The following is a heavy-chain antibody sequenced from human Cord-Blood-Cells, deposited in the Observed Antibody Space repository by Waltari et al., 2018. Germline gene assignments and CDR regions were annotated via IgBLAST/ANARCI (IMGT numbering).Heavy chain of an antibody. Sequence: QVQLVQSGAEVKKPGSSVKVSCKASGGTFSSYAISWVRQAPGQGLEWMGGIIPILGTANYEKKFQGRVTITADESASTAYMELSSLRSEDTAVYYCARDIGDYGSGSYWDYWGQGTLVTVSS. CDR3: ARDIGDYGSGSYWDY. CDR1: GGTFSSYA. J-gene: IGHJ4*02. D-gene: IGHD3-10*01. V-gene: IGHV1-69*01. CDR2: IIPILGTA.